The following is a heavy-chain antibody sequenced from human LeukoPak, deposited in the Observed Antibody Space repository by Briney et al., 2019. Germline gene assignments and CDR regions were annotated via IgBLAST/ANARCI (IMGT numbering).Heavy chain of an antibody. D-gene: IGHD3-22*01. J-gene: IGHJ4*02. CDR2: IYYSGST. V-gene: IGHV4-39*07. Sequence: SETLSLTCTVSGGSISSSSYYWGWIRQPPGKGLEWIGSIYYSGSTYYNPSLKSRVTISVDTSKNQFSLKLSSVTAADTAVYYCARVDYYDSSGLPPGDYWGQGTLVTVSS. CDR3: ARVDYYDSSGLPPGDY. CDR1: GGSISSSSYY.